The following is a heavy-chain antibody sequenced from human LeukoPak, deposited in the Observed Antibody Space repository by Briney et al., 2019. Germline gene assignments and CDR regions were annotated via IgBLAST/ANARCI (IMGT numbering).Heavy chain of an antibody. V-gene: IGHV3-53*05. CDR3: ARGRYYGSGSYYELWY. CDR1: GFTVSNNY. Sequence: GGSLRLSCAVSGFTVSNNYMNWVRQAPGKGLEWVSIIYSGGRTYYADSVKGRFTISRDNSKNTLYLQMNSLRAEDTAVFYCARGRYYGSGSYYELWYWGQGTLVTVSS. CDR2: IYSGGRT. D-gene: IGHD3-10*01. J-gene: IGHJ4*02.